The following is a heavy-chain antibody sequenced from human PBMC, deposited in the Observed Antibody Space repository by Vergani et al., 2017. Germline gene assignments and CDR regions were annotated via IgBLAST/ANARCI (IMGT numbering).Heavy chain of an antibody. CDR2: ISGSGGST. V-gene: IGHV3-23*01. D-gene: IGHD2-15*01. CDR3: AKDQFGGYCSGGSCYYYYYMDV. CDR1: GFTFSSYA. J-gene: IGHJ6*03. Sequence: EVQLLESGGGLVQPGGSLRLSCAASGFTFSSYAMSWVRQAPGKGLEWVSAISGSGGSTYYADSVKGRFTISRDNSKNTLYLQMNSLRAEDTAVYYCAKDQFGGYCSGGSCYYYYYMDVWGKGTTVTVSS.